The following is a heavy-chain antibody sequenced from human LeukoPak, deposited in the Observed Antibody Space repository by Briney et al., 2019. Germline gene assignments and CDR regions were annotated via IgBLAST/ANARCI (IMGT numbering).Heavy chain of an antibody. V-gene: IGHV3-23*01. CDR1: GFTFSSNP. J-gene: IGHJ4*02. Sequence: GGSLRPSCAGSGFTFSSNPLNWVRQAPGKGLEWVSAINPSGGNTYYADSVRGRFTISRDNSKNTLYLQMNTLRAEGTAVYYCATTKQARRYFDYWGQGTLVTVSS. CDR2: INPSGGNT. D-gene: IGHD1-1*01. CDR3: ATTKQARRYFDY.